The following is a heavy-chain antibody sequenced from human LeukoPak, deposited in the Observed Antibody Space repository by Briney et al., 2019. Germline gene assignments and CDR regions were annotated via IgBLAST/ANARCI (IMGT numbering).Heavy chain of an antibody. CDR2: IYTSGST. V-gene: IGHV4-4*07. CDR1: GGSISSYY. D-gene: IGHD3-22*01. CDR3: ARGERTFYYDTSGYSSHYYGMDV. J-gene: IGHJ6*02. Sequence: SETLSLTCTVSGGSISSYYWSWIRQPAGKGLEWIGRIYTSGSTNYNPSLKSRVTISVDTSMNQFSLKLSSVTAADTAVYYCARGERTFYYDTSGYSSHYYGMDVWGQGTTVTVSS.